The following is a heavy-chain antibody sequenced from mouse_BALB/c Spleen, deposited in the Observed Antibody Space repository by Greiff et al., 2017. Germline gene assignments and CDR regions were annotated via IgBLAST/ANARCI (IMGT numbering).Heavy chain of an antibody. D-gene: IGHD1-1*01. Sequence: VKLVESGPGLVQPSQSLSITCTVSGFSLTSYGVHWVRQSPGKGLEWLGVIWSGGSTDYNAAFISRLSISKDNSKSQVFFKMNSLQADDTAIYYCAAGDYGRGFAYWGQGTLVTVSA. CDR2: IWSGGST. CDR3: AAGDYGRGFAY. CDR1: GFSLTSYG. J-gene: IGHJ3*01. V-gene: IGHV2-4-1*01.